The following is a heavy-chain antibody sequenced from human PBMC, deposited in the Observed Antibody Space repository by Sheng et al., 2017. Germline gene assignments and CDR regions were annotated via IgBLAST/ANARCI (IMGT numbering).Heavy chain of an antibody. CDR2: IIPILGIA. D-gene: IGHD3-10*01. J-gene: IGHJ6*03. CDR1: GGTFSSYA. CDR3: AGRSGPYYGSGSYYPKTPSDYYYYMDV. Sequence: QVQLVQSGAEVKKPGSSVKVSCKASGGTFSSYAISWVRQAPGQGLEWMGGIIPILGIANYAQKFQGRVTITADKSTSTAYMELSSLRSEDTAVYYCAGRSGPYYGSGSYYPKTPSDYYYYMDVWGKGTTVTVSS. V-gene: IGHV1-69*04.